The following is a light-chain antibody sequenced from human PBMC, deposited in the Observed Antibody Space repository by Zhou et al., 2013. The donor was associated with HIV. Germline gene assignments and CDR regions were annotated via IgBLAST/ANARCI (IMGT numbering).Light chain of an antibody. J-gene: IGKJ1*01. CDR3: QQYNNWPPWT. Sequence: EIVLTQSPGTLSLSPGERATLSCRASENVNSNYLAWYQQNPGQAPRLLIYGASSRATGIPDRFNGSGSGTDFTLTISRLEPEDFAVYYCQQYNNWPPWTFGQGTKVEIK. V-gene: IGKV3-20*01. CDR1: ENVNSNY. CDR2: GAS.